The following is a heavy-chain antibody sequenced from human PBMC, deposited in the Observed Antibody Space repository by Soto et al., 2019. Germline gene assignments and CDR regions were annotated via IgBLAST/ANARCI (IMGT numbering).Heavy chain of an antibody. CDR2: IKSKTDGGTT. J-gene: IGHJ4*02. CDR1: GFTFSNAW. Sequence: GGSLRLSCAASGFTFSNAWMSWVRQAPGKGLEWVGRIKSKTDGGTTDYAAPVKGRFTISRDDSKNTLYLQMNSLKTEDTAVYYCTTSESDVASLDYWGQGTLVTVSS. D-gene: IGHD5-12*01. CDR3: TTSESDVASLDY. V-gene: IGHV3-15*01.